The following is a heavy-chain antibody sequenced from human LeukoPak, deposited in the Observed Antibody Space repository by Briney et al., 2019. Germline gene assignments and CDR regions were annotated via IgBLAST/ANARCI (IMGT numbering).Heavy chain of an antibody. CDR2: IRYDGRNK. CDR1: GFTFSNYG. V-gene: IGHV3-30*02. D-gene: IGHD1/OR15-1a*01. CDR3: ARNKDNYHYYMDV. J-gene: IGHJ6*03. Sequence: PGGSLRLSCAASGFTFSNYGMHWVRLAPGKGLEWVGFIRYDGRNKYYADFVKGRFTISRDNAKNSLYLQMNSLRAEDTAVYYCARNKDNYHYYMDVWGKGTTVTISS.